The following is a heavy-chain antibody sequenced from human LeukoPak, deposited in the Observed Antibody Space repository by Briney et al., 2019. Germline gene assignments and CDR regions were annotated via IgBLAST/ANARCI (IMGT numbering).Heavy chain of an antibody. CDR1: GYTFTGYY. Sequence: ASVKVSCKASGYTFTGYYMHWVRQAPGQGLEWMGIINPSAASTSYAQKFQGRVTMTRDTSTSTVYMELSSLRSEDTAVYYCARAPPNSGSYWGYFDYWGQGTLVTVSS. V-gene: IGHV1-46*01. D-gene: IGHD1-26*01. J-gene: IGHJ4*02. CDR3: ARAPPNSGSYWGYFDY. CDR2: INPSAAST.